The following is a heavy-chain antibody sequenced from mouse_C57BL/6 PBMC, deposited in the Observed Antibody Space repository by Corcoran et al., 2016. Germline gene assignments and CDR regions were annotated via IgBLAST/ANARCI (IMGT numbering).Heavy chain of an antibody. D-gene: IGHD2-4*01. V-gene: IGHV1-26*01. CDR2: INPNNGGT. J-gene: IGHJ1*03. Sequence: EVQLQQSGPELVKPGASVKISCKASGYTFTDYYMNWVKQSHGKSLEWIGDINPNNGGTSYNQKFKGKATLTVDKYSSTAYMELRSLTSEDSAVEYCARTEYDYGGRYFDVWGTGTTVTVSS. CDR1: GYTFTDYY. CDR3: ARTEYDYGGRYFDV.